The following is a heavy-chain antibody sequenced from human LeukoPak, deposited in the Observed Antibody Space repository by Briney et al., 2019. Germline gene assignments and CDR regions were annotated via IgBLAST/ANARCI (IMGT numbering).Heavy chain of an antibody. D-gene: IGHD1-1*01. CDR3: ARDHNYAFDN. J-gene: IGHJ4*02. V-gene: IGHV3-48*04. Sequence: GGSLRLSCAASGFTFSSYSMNWVRQAPGKGLEWISYIEISSGNTKYADSVKGRFTISGDNARNSLYLQMNSLRVEDSAVYYCARDHNYAFDNWGQGTLVTVSS. CDR1: GFTFSSYS. CDR2: IEISSGNT.